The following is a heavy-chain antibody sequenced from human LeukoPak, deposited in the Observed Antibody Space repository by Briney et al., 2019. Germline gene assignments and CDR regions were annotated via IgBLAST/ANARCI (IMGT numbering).Heavy chain of an antibody. CDR3: AREDAGIAAAGLDY. CDR2: ISYSGST. CDR1: GGSISSGDYY. V-gene: IGHV4-30-4*01. J-gene: IGHJ4*02. D-gene: IGHD6-13*01. Sequence: SETLSLTCTVSGGSISSGDYYWSWIRQPPGKGLEWIGYISYSGSTYYNPSLKSRVTISVDTSKNQFSLKLSSVTAADTAVYYCAREDAGIAAAGLDYWGQGTLVTVSS.